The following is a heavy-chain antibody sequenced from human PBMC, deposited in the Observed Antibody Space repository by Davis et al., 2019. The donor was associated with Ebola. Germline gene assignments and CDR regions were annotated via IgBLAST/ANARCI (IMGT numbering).Heavy chain of an antibody. CDR3: ASRAVAGTFWFDP. Sequence: PSETLSLTCTVSGGSVSSGSYYWSRIRQHPGKGLEWIGYIYYSGSTYYNPSLKSRVTISVDTSKNQFSLKLSSVTAADTAVYYCASRAVAGTFWFDPWGQGTLVTVSS. J-gene: IGHJ5*02. CDR1: GGSVSSGSYY. V-gene: IGHV4-31*03. D-gene: IGHD6-19*01. CDR2: IYYSGST.